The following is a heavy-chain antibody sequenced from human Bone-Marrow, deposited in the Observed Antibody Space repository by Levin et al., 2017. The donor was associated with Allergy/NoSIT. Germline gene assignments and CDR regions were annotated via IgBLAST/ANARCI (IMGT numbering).Heavy chain of an antibody. D-gene: IGHD2-21*02. J-gene: IGHJ6*02. CDR1: GFPFTPYT. Sequence: GASVKVSCAVSGFPFTPYTFNCVRQAPGKGLEWLSDISSSSSTIRYADSVKGRFTTSRDNAKNSVFLHMDSLRAEDTAIYYCARSLIVTGKYYYGMDVWGQGTTVTVSS. CDR2: ISSSSSTI. V-gene: IGHV3-48*04. CDR3: ARSLIVTGKYYYGMDV.